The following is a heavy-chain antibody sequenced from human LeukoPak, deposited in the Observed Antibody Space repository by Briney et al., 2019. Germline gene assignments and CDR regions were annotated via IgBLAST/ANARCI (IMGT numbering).Heavy chain of an antibody. V-gene: IGHV3-23*01. CDR1: GFTFSSYY. D-gene: IGHD1-26*01. J-gene: IGHJ4*02. Sequence: PGGSLRLTCAASGFTFSSYYMSWVRQPPGKGLEWVSDISGSGGTTYYADSVKGRFTISRDNSKNTLYLQMNSLRAEDTAVYYCAKQESGSYAKINYWGQGTLVTVSS. CDR3: AKQESGSYAKINY. CDR2: ISGSGGTT.